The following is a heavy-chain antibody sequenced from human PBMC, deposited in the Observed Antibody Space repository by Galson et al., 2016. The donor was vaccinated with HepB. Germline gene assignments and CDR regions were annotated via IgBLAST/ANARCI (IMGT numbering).Heavy chain of an antibody. CDR2: INQDGNEK. CDR3: ASRLDTQRRIAGWGWGMDV. Sequence: SLRLSCAASGFTFRSYWMSWVRQAPGKGLEWAANINQDGNEKDAVESAKGRFTISRDNGKNSLYLQMSSLRVEDAGVYYCASRLDTQRRIAGWGWGMDVRGQGTTVTVS. J-gene: IGHJ6*02. D-gene: IGHD6-19*01. V-gene: IGHV3-7*01. CDR1: GFTFRSYW.